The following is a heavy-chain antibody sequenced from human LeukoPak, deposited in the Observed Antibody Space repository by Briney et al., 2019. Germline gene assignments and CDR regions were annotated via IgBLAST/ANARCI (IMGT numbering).Heavy chain of an antibody. D-gene: IGHD5-18*01. CDR1: GFTFSSYW. CDR3: ARVITGSTYGQFDY. V-gene: IGHV3-74*01. CDR2: INSDGSRT. Sequence: GGSLRLSCAASGFTFSSYWMHWVRQGPGQGLVWVSRINSDGSRTNYADCVKGRFTISRDNAKNTVFLQMNSLRAEDAAVYYCARVITGSTYGQFDYWGQGALATVSS. J-gene: IGHJ4*02.